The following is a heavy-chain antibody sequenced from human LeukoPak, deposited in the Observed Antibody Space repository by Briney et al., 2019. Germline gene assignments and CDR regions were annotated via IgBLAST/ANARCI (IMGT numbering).Heavy chain of an antibody. CDR2: IKQDGSEK. D-gene: IGHD2-2*01. CDR1: GFTFSSYW. J-gene: IGHJ5*02. CDR3: ARLVVPAAAENWFDP. Sequence: GGSLRLSCAASGFTFSSYWMSWVRQAPGKGLEWVANIKQDGSEKYYVDSVKGRFTISRDTAKNSLYLQMNSLRAEDTAVYYCARLVVPAAAENWFDPWGQGTLVTVSS. V-gene: IGHV3-7*01.